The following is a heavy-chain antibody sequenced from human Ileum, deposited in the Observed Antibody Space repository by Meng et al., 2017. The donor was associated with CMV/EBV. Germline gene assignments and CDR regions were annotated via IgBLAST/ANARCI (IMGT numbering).Heavy chain of an antibody. Sequence: ASVKVSCKASGYTFTTYGISWVRQAPGQGLEWMGWISAFNGNTRYAQKVQGRVTMTRDTSTSTAYMELRSLRSDDTAVYYCSREVDYGGYIVLGYWGQGTRVTVYS. CDR3: SREVDYGGYIVLGY. J-gene: IGHJ4*02. V-gene: IGHV1-18*01. CDR2: ISAFNGNT. CDR1: GYTFTTYG. D-gene: IGHD4-23*01.